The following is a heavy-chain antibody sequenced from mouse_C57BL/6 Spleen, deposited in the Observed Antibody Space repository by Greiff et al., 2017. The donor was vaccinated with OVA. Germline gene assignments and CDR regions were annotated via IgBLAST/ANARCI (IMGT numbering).Heavy chain of an antibody. V-gene: IGHV3-6*01. D-gene: IGHD1-3*01. Sequence: DVHLVESGPGLVKPSQSLSLTCSVTGYSITSGYYWNWIRQFPGNKLEWMGYISYDGSNNYNPSLKNRISITRDTSKNQCFLKLNSVTTEDTATYYCARGRELLAMDDWGQGTSVTVSS. CDR1: GYSITSGYY. CDR3: ARGRELLAMDD. J-gene: IGHJ4*01. CDR2: ISYDGSN.